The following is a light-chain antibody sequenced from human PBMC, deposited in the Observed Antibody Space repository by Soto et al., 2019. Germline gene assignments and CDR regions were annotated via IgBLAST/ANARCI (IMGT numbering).Light chain of an antibody. CDR3: LQDYNYPYT. V-gene: IGKV1-6*01. Sequence: IQVTQSPTSLTASVGDRVTITCRASQDISGNVGWYQQKPGKAPKLLIFAVSRLQSGVPSRFSGSGPGTEFTLTISSLQPEDFATYYCLQDYNYPYTFGQGTELEIK. CDR1: QDISGN. J-gene: IGKJ2*01. CDR2: AVS.